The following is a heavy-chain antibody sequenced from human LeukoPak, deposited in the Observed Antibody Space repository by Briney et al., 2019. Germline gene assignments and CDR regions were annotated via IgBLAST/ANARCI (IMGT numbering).Heavy chain of an antibody. D-gene: IGHD5-24*01. CDR2: IKQDGSEK. CDR3: ARGQGDGYNSRAFDI. Sequence: GGSLRLSCAASGFTFSSYWMSWVRQAPGKGLEWVANIKQDGSEKYYVDSVKDRFTISRDNAKNSLYLQMNSLRAEDTAVYYCARGQGDGYNSRAFDIWGQGAMVTVSS. V-gene: IGHV3-7*01. J-gene: IGHJ3*02. CDR1: GFTFSSYW.